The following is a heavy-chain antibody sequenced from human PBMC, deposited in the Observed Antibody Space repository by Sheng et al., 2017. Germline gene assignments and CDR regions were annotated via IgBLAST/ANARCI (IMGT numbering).Heavy chain of an antibody. CDR3: ARDNTPGIAAAVGDY. V-gene: IGHV1-69*08. CDR1: GGTFSSYT. Sequence: QVQLVQSGAEVKKPGSSVKVSCKASGGTFSSYTISWVRQAPGQGLEWMGRIIPILGIANYAQKFQGRVTITADKSTSTAYMELSSLRSEDTAVYYCARDNTPGIAAAVGDYWGQGTLVTVSS. D-gene: IGHD6-13*01. CDR2: IIPILGIA. J-gene: IGHJ4*02.